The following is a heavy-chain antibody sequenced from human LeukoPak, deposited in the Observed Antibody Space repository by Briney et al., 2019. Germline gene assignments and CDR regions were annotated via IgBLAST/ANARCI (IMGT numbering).Heavy chain of an antibody. CDR1: GFTFSSYW. CDR3: ARNLNWETY. CDR2: IKTDGSQI. D-gene: IGHD7-27*01. J-gene: IGHJ4*02. Sequence: GGSLRLSCAASGFTFSSYWMSWVRQAPGKGLEWVANIKTDGSQIYYVDSVRGRFTISRDNAKNSLYLQMNSLRVEDTAVYYCARNLNWETYWGQGTLVSVSS. V-gene: IGHV3-7*01.